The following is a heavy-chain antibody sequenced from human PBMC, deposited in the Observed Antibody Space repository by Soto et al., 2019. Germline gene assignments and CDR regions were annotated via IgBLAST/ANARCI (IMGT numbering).Heavy chain of an antibody. V-gene: IGHV3-23*01. D-gene: IGHD2-21*02. CDR3: ALPSCGGDCYSPFDY. CDR2: ISANSGNT. CDR1: GFGLSTYA. J-gene: IGHJ4*02. Sequence: ELQLLESGGGFVQPGGSLRLSCTASGFGLSTYAISWVRRAPGQGLEWVSVISANSGNTDYADSVKGRFTISRDKSENTVFLQMNRLRAEDTAVYYCALPSCGGDCYSPFDYWGQGTLVTVSS.